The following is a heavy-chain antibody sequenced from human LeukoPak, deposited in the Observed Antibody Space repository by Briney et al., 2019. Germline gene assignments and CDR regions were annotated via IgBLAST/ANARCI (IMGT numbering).Heavy chain of an antibody. CDR2: IYYSGST. D-gene: IGHD3-22*01. CDR1: GGSISSYY. J-gene: IGHJ4*02. V-gene: IGHV4-59*12. CDR3: ARGSHGSGYYHFDY. Sequence: SETLSLTCTVSGGSISSYYWSWIRQPPGKGLEWIGSIYYSGSTYYNPSLKSRVTISVDTSKNQFSLKLSSVTAADTAVYYCARGSHGSGYYHFDYWGQGTLVTVSS.